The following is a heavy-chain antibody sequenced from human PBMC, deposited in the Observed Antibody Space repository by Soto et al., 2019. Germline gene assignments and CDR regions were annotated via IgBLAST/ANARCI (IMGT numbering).Heavy chain of an antibody. CDR2: IYWDDDK. J-gene: IGHJ4*02. D-gene: IGHD6-19*01. Sequence: KESGPTLVKPTQTLTLTCTFSGFSLSSNGVGVGWIRQAPGKAPECLAVIYWDDDKRYSPSLKTRLAITKDTSKNQVVLTMTNMDPVDTATYFCAHRSPRHFLSGWYGDYFDTWGQGTQVTVSS. CDR1: GFSLSSNGVG. CDR3: AHRSPRHFLSGWYGDYFDT. V-gene: IGHV2-5*02.